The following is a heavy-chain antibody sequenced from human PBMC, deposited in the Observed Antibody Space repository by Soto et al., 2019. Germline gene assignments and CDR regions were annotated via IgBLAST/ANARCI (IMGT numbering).Heavy chain of an antibody. CDR2: ISGSGGST. CDR1: GFTFSSYA. CDR3: AKDMYSSSWYFYYYSMDV. V-gene: IGHV3-23*01. D-gene: IGHD6-13*01. J-gene: IGHJ6*04. Sequence: EVQLLESGGGLVQPGGSLRLSCAASGFTFSSYAMSWVRQAPGKGLEWVSAISGSGGSTYYADSVKGRFTISRDNSKNTLYLQLSSLRAEDTAVYYCAKDMYSSSWYFYYYSMDVWGKGTTVTVSS.